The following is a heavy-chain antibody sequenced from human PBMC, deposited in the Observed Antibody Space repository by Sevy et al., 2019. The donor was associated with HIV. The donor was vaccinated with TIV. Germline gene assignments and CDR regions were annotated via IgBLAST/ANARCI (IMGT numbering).Heavy chain of an antibody. D-gene: IGHD1-26*01. CDR1: DFSLSDHY. CDR3: IRPLVGATRGFEY. V-gene: IGHV3-72*01. J-gene: IGHJ4*02. Sequence: GGSLRLSCAASDFSLSDHYMDWVRQAPGKGLEWIGRTRNKVNSYTTEYAASVKGRFTISRDDSKNSLYLEMNSLKTEDTAVYYCIRPLVGATRGFEYWGQGTLVTVSS. CDR2: TRNKVNSYTT.